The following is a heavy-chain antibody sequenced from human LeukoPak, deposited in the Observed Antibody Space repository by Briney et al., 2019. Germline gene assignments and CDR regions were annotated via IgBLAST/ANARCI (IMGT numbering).Heavy chain of an antibody. D-gene: IGHD5-18*01. CDR1: GFPFETNA. CDR3: AKDWIQFNRVFDCFDS. Sequence: GCSLRLSCATSGFPFETNAMSWVRQAPGKGLEWVATIGNTETFYADSVTGRFTISRDNSKNTVNLQMNRLRVEDTAIYYCAKDWIQFNRVFDCFDSWGQGTLVTVSS. CDR2: IGNTET. V-gene: IGHV3-23*01. J-gene: IGHJ4*02.